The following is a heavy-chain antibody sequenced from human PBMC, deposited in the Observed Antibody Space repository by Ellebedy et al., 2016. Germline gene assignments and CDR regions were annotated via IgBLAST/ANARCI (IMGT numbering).Heavy chain of an antibody. CDR2: IYYSGST. D-gene: IGHD4-11*01. CDR3: ARVAHSNYKDYYYYYMDV. V-gene: IGHV4-59*01. CDR1: GGSISSYY. J-gene: IGHJ6*03. Sequence: SETLSLTXTVSGGSISSYYWSWIRQPPGKGLEWIGYIYYSGSTNYNPSLKSRVTISVDTSKNQFSLKLSSVTAADTAVYYCARVAHSNYKDYYYYYMDVWGKGTTVTVSS.